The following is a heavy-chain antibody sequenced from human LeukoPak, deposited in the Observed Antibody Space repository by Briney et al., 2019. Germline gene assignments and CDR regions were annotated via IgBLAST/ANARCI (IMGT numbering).Heavy chain of an antibody. D-gene: IGHD6-13*01. CDR2: IYYSGPT. Sequence: SETLSLTCTVSGGSLSNYYWSWIRQPPGKGREGRGDIYYSGPTNYNPSLKSLVTISVDTSKNQFSLKLNSVTAADTAVYYCARGVYIAAAQYGYCGQGTLVTVSS. CDR1: GGSLSNYY. V-gene: IGHV4-59*01. CDR3: ARGVYIAAAQYGY. J-gene: IGHJ4*02.